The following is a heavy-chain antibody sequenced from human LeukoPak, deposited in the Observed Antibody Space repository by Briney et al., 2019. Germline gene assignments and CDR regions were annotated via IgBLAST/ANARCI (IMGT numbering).Heavy chain of an antibody. Sequence: PGGSLRLSCAASGFTFSSYSMNWVRQAPGKGLEWVSSISSSSSYIYYADSVKGRFTISRDNAKNSLYLQMNSLRAEDTAVYYCAKDSSYGSSPALDYWGQGTLVTVSS. J-gene: IGHJ4*02. CDR1: GFTFSSYS. D-gene: IGHD6-13*01. CDR3: AKDSSYGSSPALDY. V-gene: IGHV3-21*01. CDR2: ISSSSSYI.